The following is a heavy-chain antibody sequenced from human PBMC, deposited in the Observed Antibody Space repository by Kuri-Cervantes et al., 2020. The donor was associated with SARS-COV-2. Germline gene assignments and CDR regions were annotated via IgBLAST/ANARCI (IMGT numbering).Heavy chain of an antibody. Sequence: GESLKIXXAASGFTXSSYGMNWVRXAPGKGLEWXSYISSXGSTIYYADSVKGXFXISRDNAXNXLYLQXXXLRAXDTAXXYCAXXGAXXXLYMDVWGKGTTVTVSS. CDR3: AXXGAXXXLYMDV. CDR1: GFTXSSYG. CDR2: ISSXGSTI. V-gene: IGHV3-48*04. D-gene: IGHD3-16*01. J-gene: IGHJ6*03.